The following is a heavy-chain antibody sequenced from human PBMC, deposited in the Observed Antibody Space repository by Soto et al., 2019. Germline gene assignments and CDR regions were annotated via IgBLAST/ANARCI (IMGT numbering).Heavy chain of an antibody. CDR2: VYYTGST. D-gene: IGHD5-12*01. J-gene: IGHJ4*02. V-gene: IGHV4-59*01. Sequence: PSETLSLTCTVSGGSISGSYWSWIRQSPGKGLEWLGYVYYTGSTNYSPSLKSRVTISVDPPKNQFSLKLSAVTAADTAVYYCARDSLALFDSWGQGTLVTVSS. CDR3: ARDSLALFDS. CDR1: GGSISGSY.